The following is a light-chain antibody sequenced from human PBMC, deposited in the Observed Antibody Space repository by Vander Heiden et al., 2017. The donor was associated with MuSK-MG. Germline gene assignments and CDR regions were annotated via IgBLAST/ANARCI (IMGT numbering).Light chain of an antibody. CDR3: QKYNSAPRGFT. CDR1: QGISNY. J-gene: IGKJ3*01. CDR2: AAS. Sequence: DIQMTQSPSSLSASVEDRVTITCRASQGISNYLAWYQQKPGKVPKLLIYAASTLQSGVPSRFSGSGSGTDFTLTIRSLQPEDVATYYCQKYNSAPRGFTFGPGTKVDIK. V-gene: IGKV1-27*01.